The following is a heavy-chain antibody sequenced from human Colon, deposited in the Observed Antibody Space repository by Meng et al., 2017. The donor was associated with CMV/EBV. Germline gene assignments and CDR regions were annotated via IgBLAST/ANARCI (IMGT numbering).Heavy chain of an antibody. J-gene: IGHJ4*02. CDR3: AKVAMIRGVLFDY. Sequence: SGAASGFTVSSSYMSWVRQAPGKGLDWGSVIYSGGSTYYADSVKGRFTISRDNSQNTLYLQMNSLSADDTAVYYCAKVAMIRGVLFDYWGRGTLVTVSS. V-gene: IGHV3-53*01. CDR2: IYSGGST. D-gene: IGHD3-10*01. CDR1: GFTVSSSY.